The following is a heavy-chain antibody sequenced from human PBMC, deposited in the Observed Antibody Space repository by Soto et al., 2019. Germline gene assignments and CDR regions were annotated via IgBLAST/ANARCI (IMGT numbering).Heavy chain of an antibody. D-gene: IGHD2-15*01. CDR1: GLTFSSSD. J-gene: IGHJ4*02. CDR2: ITASGDKT. Sequence: GGSLRLSCAASGLTFSSSDMAWVRQAPGAGLEWVSAITASGDKTFYADFVKGRFTISRDNSKSTLYLQMHGLTAEDTAVYFCSKEGFYWGRGTLVTGSS. V-gene: IGHV3-23*01. CDR3: SKEGFY.